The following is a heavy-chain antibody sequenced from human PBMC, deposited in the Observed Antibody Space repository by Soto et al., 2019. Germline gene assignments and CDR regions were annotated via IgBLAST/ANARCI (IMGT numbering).Heavy chain of an antibody. Sequence: LRLSCAASGFRFSDPYMDWVRQAPGKGLQWVSRIKNRANSYATDYAASVNGRFTISRDDSKNSVYLQMNSLKTEDTAVYYCTRAPSYYGLDVWGQGTAVTVSS. CDR1: GFRFSDPY. CDR3: TRAPSYYGLDV. CDR2: IKNRANSYAT. J-gene: IGHJ6*02. V-gene: IGHV3-72*01.